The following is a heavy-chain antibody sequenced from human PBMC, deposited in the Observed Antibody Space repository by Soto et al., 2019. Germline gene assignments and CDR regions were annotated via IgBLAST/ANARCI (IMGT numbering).Heavy chain of an antibody. J-gene: IGHJ5*02. CDR3: AKDYYDSSGYPGYNWFDP. V-gene: IGHV4-59*01. CDR2: IYYSGST. D-gene: IGHD3-22*01. Sequence: KPSETLSLTCTVSGGSISSYYWSWIRQPPGKGLEWIGYIYYSGSTNYNPSLKSRVTISVDTSKNQFSLKLSSVTAADTAVYYCAKDYYDSSGYPGYNWFDPWGQGTLVTVSS. CDR1: GGSISSYY.